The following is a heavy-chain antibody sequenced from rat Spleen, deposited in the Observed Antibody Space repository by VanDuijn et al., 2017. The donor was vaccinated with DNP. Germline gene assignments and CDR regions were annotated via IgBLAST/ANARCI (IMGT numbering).Heavy chain of an antibody. CDR1: GFTFSNYD. D-gene: IGHD4-1*01. V-gene: IGHV5-27*01. J-gene: IGHJ2*01. CDR3: TTRADY. CDR2: ISSSGGST. Sequence: EVQLVESGGDLVQPGRSLKLSCAASGFTFSNYDMAWVRQAPKKGLEWVATISSSGGSTYYRDSVKGRFTISRDNAKITLYLQMSKLGSEDTAIYYCTTRADYWGQGVMVTVSS.